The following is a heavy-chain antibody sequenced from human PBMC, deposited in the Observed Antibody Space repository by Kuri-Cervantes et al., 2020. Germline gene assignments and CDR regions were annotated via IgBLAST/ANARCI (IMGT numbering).Heavy chain of an antibody. J-gene: IGHJ4*02. D-gene: IGHD3-16*01. CDR1: GGSISSYY. V-gene: IGHV4-59*08. CDR2: IYYSGST. CDR3: ATYEIGQGGRGD. Sequence: SETLSLTCTVSGGSISSYYWSWTRQPPGKGLEWIGYIYYSGSTNYNPSLKSRVTISVDTSKNQFSLKLSSVTAADTAVYYCATYEIGQGGRGDWGQGTLVTVSS.